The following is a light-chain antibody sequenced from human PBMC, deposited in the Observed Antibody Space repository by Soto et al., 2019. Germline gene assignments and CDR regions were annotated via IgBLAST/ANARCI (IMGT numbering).Light chain of an antibody. CDR2: AAS. CDR3: QKYNSANHT. Sequence: DIQMTQSPSSLSASVGDRVTITCRASQGISNYLAWYQQKPGKVPKLLIYAASTLQSGVPSRFSGSGSGTDFTLTISSLQPEDVANYYCQKYNSANHTFGQGSKLEIK. V-gene: IGKV1-27*01. J-gene: IGKJ2*01. CDR1: QGISNY.